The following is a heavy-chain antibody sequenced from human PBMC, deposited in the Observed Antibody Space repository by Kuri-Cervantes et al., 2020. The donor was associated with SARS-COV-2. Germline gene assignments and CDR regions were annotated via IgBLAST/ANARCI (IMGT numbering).Heavy chain of an antibody. CDR1: GYTFTGYY. D-gene: IGHD1-26*01. Sequence: ASVKVSCKASGYTFTGYYMHWVRRAPGQGLEWMGWISPNSGGTNYAQKLQGRVTMTTDTSTSTAYMELRSLRSDDTAVYYCARSGSYGYFQHWGQGTLVTVSS. CDR2: ISPNSGGT. J-gene: IGHJ1*01. V-gene: IGHV1-2*02. CDR3: ARSGSYGYFQH.